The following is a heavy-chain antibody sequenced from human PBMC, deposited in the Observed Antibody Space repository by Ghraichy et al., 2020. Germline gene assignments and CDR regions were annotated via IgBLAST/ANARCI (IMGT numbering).Heavy chain of an antibody. CDR1: GFTFSNYW. D-gene: IGHD3-22*01. V-gene: IGHV3-74*01. Sequence: GGSLTLSCAASGFTFSNYWMNWVRQAPGKGLEWVSRINRDGSNTPYADSVKGRFTISRDNAENTLYLQMSGLRVEDTGVYYCASGYDSDYFDHWGQGTLVTVSS. CDR3: ASGYDSDYFDH. CDR2: INRDGSNT. J-gene: IGHJ4*02.